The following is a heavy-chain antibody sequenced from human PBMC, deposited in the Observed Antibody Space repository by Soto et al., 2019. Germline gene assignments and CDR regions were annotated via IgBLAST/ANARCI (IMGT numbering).Heavy chain of an antibody. CDR3: ARRYGGNFDY. J-gene: IGHJ4*02. CDR2: IYYSGST. D-gene: IGHD1-26*01. V-gene: IGHV4-59*01. CDR1: GGSINNYY. Sequence: QVQLQESGPGLVKPSETLSLTCTVSGGSINNYYWSWIRQPPGKGLEWIGYIYYSGSTNYNPSLKSRVNISVDTSKNQFSLKLSSVTAADTAVYYCARRYGGNFDYWRQGTLVTVSS.